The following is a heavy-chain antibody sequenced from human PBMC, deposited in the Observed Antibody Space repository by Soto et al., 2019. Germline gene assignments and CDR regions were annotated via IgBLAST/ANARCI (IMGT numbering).Heavy chain of an antibody. J-gene: IGHJ4*02. V-gene: IGHV3-33*01. CDR3: ARAKRFWSGYYPGLDY. Sequence: QVQLVESGGDVVQPGGSLRFSCAASGFTFSTYGMQWVRQAPGKGLGWVAVIWYEGNEKYYADSVKGRFTTSRDNSNNPLHLQMTSLRAEDTAVYYCARAKRFWSGYYPGLDYWGPGTLVSVSS. CDR2: IWYEGNEK. CDR1: GFTFSTYG. D-gene: IGHD3-3*02.